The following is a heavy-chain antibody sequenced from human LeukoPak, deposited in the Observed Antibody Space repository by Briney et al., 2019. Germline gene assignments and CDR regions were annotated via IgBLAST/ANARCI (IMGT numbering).Heavy chain of an antibody. CDR2: INHSGST. D-gene: IGHD4-11*01. CDR1: GGSFGGYY. V-gene: IGHV4-34*01. J-gene: IGHJ5*02. CDR3: ARVNGYSNYDA. Sequence: SETLSLTCAVYGGSFGGYYWSWIRQPPGKGLEWIGEINHSGSTNYNPSLKSRVTISVDTSKNQFSLKLSSVTAADTAVYYCARVNGYSNYDAWGQGTLVTVSS.